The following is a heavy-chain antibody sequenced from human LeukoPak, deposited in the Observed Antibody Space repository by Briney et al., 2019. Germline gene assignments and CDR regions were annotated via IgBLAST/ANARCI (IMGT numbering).Heavy chain of an antibody. J-gene: IGHJ4*02. CDR1: GYTFTGYH. V-gene: IGHV1-2*06. D-gene: IGHD2-2*01. CDR3: ARDYCSSTSCLFDY. Sequence: ASVNVSCKASGYTFTGYHMHWVRQAPGQGLEWMGRINPNSGDTNYAQKFQGRVTMTRDTSISTAYMELSRLRSDDTAVYYCARDYCSSTSCLFDYWGQGTLATVSS. CDR2: INPNSGDT.